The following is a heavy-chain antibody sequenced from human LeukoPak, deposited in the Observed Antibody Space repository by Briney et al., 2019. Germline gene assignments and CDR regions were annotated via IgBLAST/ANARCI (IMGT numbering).Heavy chain of an antibody. J-gene: IGHJ3*02. D-gene: IGHD6-6*01. V-gene: IGHV3-30*04. Sequence: GGFLRLSCAASGFTFSSYAMHWVRQAPGKGLEWVAVISYDGSNKYYADSVKGRFTISRDNSKNSLYLQMNSLRAEDTAVYYCARGSSRPPNAFDIWGQGTMVTVSS. CDR1: GFTFSSYA. CDR2: ISYDGSNK. CDR3: ARGSSRPPNAFDI.